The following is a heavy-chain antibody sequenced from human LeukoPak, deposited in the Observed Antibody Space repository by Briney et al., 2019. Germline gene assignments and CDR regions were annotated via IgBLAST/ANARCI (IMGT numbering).Heavy chain of an antibody. CDR1: GGTFSSYA. CDR2: IIPIFGTA. V-gene: IGHV1-69*05. D-gene: IGHD1-26*01. CDR3: ARDRIVGATVPFDY. Sequence: SVKVSCKASGGTFSSYAISWVRQAPGQGLEWMGRIIPIFGTANYAQKFQGRVTITTGESTSTAYMELSSLRSEDTAVYYCARDRIVGATVPFDYWGQGTLVTVSS. J-gene: IGHJ4*02.